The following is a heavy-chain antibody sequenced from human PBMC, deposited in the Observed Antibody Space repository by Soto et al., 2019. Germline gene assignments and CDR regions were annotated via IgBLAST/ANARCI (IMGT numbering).Heavy chain of an antibody. J-gene: IGHJ4*02. CDR3: VKDWSRYYYDTYSFDF. V-gene: IGHV3-64D*06. CDR1: GFTFSSYA. Sequence: PGGSLRLSCSASGFTFSSYAMHWVRQAPGKGLEYGSAISSNGGSTYYADSVKGRFTISRDNSKNTLYLQMSSLRAEDTAVYYCVKDWSRYYYDTYSFDFWGQGTLVTVSS. D-gene: IGHD3-22*01. CDR2: ISSNGGST.